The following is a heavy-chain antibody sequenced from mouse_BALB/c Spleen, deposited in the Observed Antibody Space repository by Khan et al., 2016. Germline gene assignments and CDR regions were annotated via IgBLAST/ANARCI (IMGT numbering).Heavy chain of an antibody. J-gene: IGHJ2*01. Sequence: EVELVESGGGLVQPGGSRKLSCAASGFTFSSFGMHWVRQAPEKGLEWVAFISSGSSAIYYADTVKGRFTISRDNPKNTLFLQMTSLRSKHTAMYYCGRVDYWGQGTTLTVSS. V-gene: IGHV5-17*02. CDR2: ISSGSSAI. CDR3: GRVDY. CDR1: GFTFSSFG.